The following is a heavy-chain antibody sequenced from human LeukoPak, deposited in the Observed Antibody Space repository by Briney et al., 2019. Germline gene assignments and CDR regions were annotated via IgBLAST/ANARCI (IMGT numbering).Heavy chain of an antibody. CDR3: AKDRGYCTNGVCYSSGIFDY. CDR1: GFTFSSYA. D-gene: IGHD2-8*01. V-gene: IGHV3-23*01. J-gene: IGHJ4*02. Sequence: GSLRLSCAASGFTFSSYAMSWVRQAPGKGLEWVSAISGSGGSTYYADSVKGRFTISRDNSKNTLYLQMNSLRAEDTAVYYCAKDRGYCTNGVCYSSGIFDYWGQGTLVTVSS. CDR2: ISGSGGST.